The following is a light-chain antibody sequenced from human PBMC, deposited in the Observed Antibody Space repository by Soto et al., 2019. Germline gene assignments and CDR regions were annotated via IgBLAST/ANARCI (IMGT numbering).Light chain of an antibody. Sequence: ETVLTQSPGTLSLSPGERATLSCRASQSVSSNYLAWYQHIPGQAPRLLIYGASTRATGIPDRFSGSGSGTDFTLTISRLEPEDVAVYYCQQVDRSLPSWTFGQGTKVE. J-gene: IGKJ1*01. CDR1: QSVSSNY. CDR3: QQVDRSLPSWT. CDR2: GAS. V-gene: IGKV3-20*01.